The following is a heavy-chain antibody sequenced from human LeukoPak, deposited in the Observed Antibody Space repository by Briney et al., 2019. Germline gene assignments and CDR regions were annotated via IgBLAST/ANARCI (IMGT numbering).Heavy chain of an antibody. D-gene: IGHD3-22*01. CDR1: GFTFNSFG. CDR3: AKDYDSSGWAAFDI. V-gene: IGHV3-30*18. CDR2: ISYDGSNK. Sequence: GRSLRLSCAASGFTFNSFGMHWVRQAPGKGLEWVAVISYDGSNKYFADSVKGRFTISRDNSKNTLYLQMSSLRAEDTAVYYCAKDYDSSGWAAFDIWGQGTMVTVSS. J-gene: IGHJ3*02.